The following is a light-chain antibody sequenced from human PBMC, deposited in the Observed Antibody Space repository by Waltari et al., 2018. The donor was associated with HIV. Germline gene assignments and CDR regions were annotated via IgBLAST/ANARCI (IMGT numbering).Light chain of an antibody. CDR3: SSYAPTNNFYVL. Sequence: QSALTQPPSASGSPGQSVTISCTGTSSDIGGYNYVSWYQQHPGKAPKLIMTEVTKRPAGVPDRFASSKSGNTAYLTVSGLQAEDEAHYYCSSYAPTNNFYVLFGGGTALTVL. CDR1: SSDIGGYNY. J-gene: IGLJ2*01. V-gene: IGLV2-8*01. CDR2: EVT.